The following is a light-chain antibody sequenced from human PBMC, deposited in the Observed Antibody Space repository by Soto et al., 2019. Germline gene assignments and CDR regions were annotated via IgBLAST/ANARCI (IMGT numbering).Light chain of an antibody. Sequence: DIQMTQSPSSLSASVGDRVTITCRASQSIASYLNWYQQKPGKAPKLLIYAESTLQSGVPSRFSGSGSGTDFTLTISRLQPEDVATYYFQQSYSRTFGQGTRLEIK. CDR2: AES. J-gene: IGKJ5*01. CDR3: QQSYSRT. V-gene: IGKV1-39*01. CDR1: QSIASY.